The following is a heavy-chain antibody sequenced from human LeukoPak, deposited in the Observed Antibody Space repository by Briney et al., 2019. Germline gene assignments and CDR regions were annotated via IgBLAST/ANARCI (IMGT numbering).Heavy chain of an antibody. V-gene: IGHV1-18*01. J-gene: IGHJ3*02. Sequence: RLQGRITMTTDTSTSTAYMELRSLRSDDTAVYYCARDYGDNDAFEIWGQGTMVTVSS. D-gene: IGHD4-17*01. CDR3: ARDYGDNDAFEI.